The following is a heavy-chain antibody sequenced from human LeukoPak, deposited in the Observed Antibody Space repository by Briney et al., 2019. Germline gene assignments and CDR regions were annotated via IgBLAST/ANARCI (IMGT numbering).Heavy chain of an antibody. D-gene: IGHD5-24*01. CDR2: IYYTGST. CDR1: GDSISSSTYY. J-gene: IGHJ4*02. CDR3: ARLAVEMATINY. Sequence: PSETLSLTCNVSGDSISSSTYYWGWIRQPPGKGPEWIGSIYYTGSTYYNPSLKSRVTIPVDTSKNQFSLKLSSLTATDTAVYYCARLAVEMATINYWGQGTLVTVSS. V-gene: IGHV4-39*01.